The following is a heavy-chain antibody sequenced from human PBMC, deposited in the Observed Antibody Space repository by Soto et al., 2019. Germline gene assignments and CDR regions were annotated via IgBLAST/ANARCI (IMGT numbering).Heavy chain of an antibody. Sequence: PGGSLRLSCAASGFTFSSYATHWVRQAPGKGLEWVAVISYDGSNKYYADSVKGRFTISRDNSKNTLYLQMNSLRAEDTAVYYCASPDGSITTSYYYYGMDVWGQGTTVTVSS. D-gene: IGHD3-3*01. J-gene: IGHJ6*02. CDR3: ASPDGSITTSYYYYGMDV. CDR1: GFTFSSYA. V-gene: IGHV3-30-3*01. CDR2: ISYDGSNK.